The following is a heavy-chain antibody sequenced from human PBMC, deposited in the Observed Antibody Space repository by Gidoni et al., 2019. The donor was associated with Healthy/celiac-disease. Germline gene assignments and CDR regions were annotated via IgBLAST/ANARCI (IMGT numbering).Heavy chain of an antibody. Sequence: EVQLVESGGGLVKHGGSLRLSCAASGFTFSNAWMSWVRQAPGKGLEWVGRIKSKTDGGTTDYAAPVKGRFTISRDDSKNTLYLQMNSLKTEDTAVYYCTTDVTRGLFDYWGQGTLVTVSS. CDR3: TTDVTRGLFDY. CDR2: IKSKTDGGTT. D-gene: IGHD5-12*01. V-gene: IGHV3-15*01. J-gene: IGHJ4*02. CDR1: GFTFSNAW.